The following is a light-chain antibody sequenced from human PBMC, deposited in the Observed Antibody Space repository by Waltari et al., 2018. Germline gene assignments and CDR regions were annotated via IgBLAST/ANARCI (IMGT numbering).Light chain of an antibody. Sequence: EIVMTQPPATLSVSPGDRATLSCRASQSVSNNLAWYQQNPGQAPRLLFYGASTRATAIPARFSGSGSGTEFTLTISSLQSEDFAVYYCQQYENWPWTFGQGTKVEIK. J-gene: IGKJ1*01. CDR3: QQYENWPWT. CDR1: QSVSNN. V-gene: IGKV3-15*01. CDR2: GAS.